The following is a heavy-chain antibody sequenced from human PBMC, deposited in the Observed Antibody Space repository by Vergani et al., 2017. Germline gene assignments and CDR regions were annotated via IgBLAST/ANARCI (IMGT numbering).Heavy chain of an antibody. CDR3: TTDRVRGATDY. Sequence: EVQLVESGGGLVKPGGSLRLSCAASGFTFSNAWMSWVRQAPGKGLEWVGRMKSKTDGGTTDYAAPVKGRFTISRDDSKNTLYLQMNSLKTEDTAVYYCTTDRVRGATDYWGQGTLVTVSS. V-gene: IGHV3-15*01. J-gene: IGHJ4*02. CDR1: GFTFSNAW. CDR2: MKSKTDGGTT. D-gene: IGHD3-10*01.